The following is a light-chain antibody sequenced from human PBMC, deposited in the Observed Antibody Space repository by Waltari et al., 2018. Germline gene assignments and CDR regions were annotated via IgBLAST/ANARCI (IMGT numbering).Light chain of an antibody. J-gene: IGKJ1*01. Sequence: TVMTQSPATLSVSPGDRATLPCRTSQTIGLSLAWYQQKPGQAPRLLIYHASTRATGIPARFSGSGSESEFTLTISSLQSEDVAVYYCQQYNRWPPGTFGQGTRVEI. CDR1: QTIGLS. CDR3: QQYNRWPPGT. V-gene: IGKV3-15*01. CDR2: HAS.